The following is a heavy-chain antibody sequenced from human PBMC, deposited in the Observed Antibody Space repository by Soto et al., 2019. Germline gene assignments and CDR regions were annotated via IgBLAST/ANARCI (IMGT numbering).Heavy chain of an antibody. D-gene: IGHD2-2*01. V-gene: IGHV1-69*13. CDR2: IIPIFGTA. CDR3: ARDIVLVPAAVFPYYYYGMDV. J-gene: IGHJ6*02. Sequence: ASVKVSCKASGGTFSSYAISWVRQAPGQGLEWMGGIIPIFGTANYAQKFQGRVTITADESTSTAYMELSSLRSEDTAVYYCARDIVLVPAAVFPYYYYGMDVWGQGTTVTVSS. CDR1: GGTFSSYA.